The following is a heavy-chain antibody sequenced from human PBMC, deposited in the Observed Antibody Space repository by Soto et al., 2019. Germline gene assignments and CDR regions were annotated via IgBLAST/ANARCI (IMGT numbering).Heavy chain of an antibody. CDR1: GYSFSNYW. CDR3: ARQAYQYDTKSFGY. D-gene: IGHD3-22*01. J-gene: IGHJ4*02. V-gene: IGHV5-51*01. CDR2: TFPGNSET. Sequence: PGESLKISCKGSGYSFSNYWIGWVRQMSGKGLEWMAITFPGNSETRYSPSFQGHVTISVDRSISTAYLQWSSLRVSDTAMYYCARQAYQYDTKSFGYWGQGTLVTVSS.